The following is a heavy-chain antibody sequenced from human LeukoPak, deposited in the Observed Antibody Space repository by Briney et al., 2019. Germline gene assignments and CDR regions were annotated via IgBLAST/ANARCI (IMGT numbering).Heavy chain of an antibody. V-gene: IGHV4-59*01. D-gene: IGHD2-2*01. CDR2: IYHTGTT. Sequence: SETVSLTCSVSGGSIISYYWSWIRQPPGRGLEWIGYIYHTGTTNYNPSLKSRVTISVNTSTNQLSLRLNSVTAADTAVYYCARGSGWCSSSTCYSFDYWGQGSLVTVSS. CDR3: ARGSGWCSSSTCYSFDY. CDR1: GGSIISYY. J-gene: IGHJ4*02.